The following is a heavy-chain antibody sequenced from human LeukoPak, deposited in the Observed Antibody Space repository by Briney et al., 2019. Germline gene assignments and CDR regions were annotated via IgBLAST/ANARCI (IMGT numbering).Heavy chain of an antibody. CDR3: ARPRMDSGYDSSFDY. Sequence: GESLKISCKGFGYSFTTYWIGWVRLMPGKGLEWMGLIYPGDSDTRYSPSFQGQVTISADKSISTAYLQWSSLKASDTAMYYCARPRMDSGYDSSFDYWGQGTLVTVSS. J-gene: IGHJ4*02. V-gene: IGHV5-51*01. CDR2: IYPGDSDT. D-gene: IGHD5-12*01. CDR1: GYSFTTYW.